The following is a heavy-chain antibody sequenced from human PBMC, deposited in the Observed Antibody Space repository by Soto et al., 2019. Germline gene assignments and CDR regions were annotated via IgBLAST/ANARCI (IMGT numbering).Heavy chain of an antibody. Sequence: ASVKVSCKASGYTFTSYYMHWVRQPPGQGLEWMGIINPSGGSTSYAQKFEARVTMTRDTSTSTVSIGLSSLRFEDTDAYYCARGGEGYSSSWYKGYYYYYMDVWGKGTTVTVSS. J-gene: IGHJ6*03. CDR3: ARGGEGYSSSWYKGYYYYYMDV. CDR2: INPSGGST. V-gene: IGHV1-46*03. CDR1: GYTFTSYY. D-gene: IGHD6-13*01.